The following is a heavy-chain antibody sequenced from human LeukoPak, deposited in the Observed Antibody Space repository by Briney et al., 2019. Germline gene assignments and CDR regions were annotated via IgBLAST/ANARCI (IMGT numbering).Heavy chain of an antibody. CDR3: AREGSGPGYSYGYGLDY. D-gene: IGHD5-18*01. V-gene: IGHV3-53*01. CDR1: VFTLISNY. J-gene: IGHJ4*02. CDR2: IYSGGST. Sequence: GGSLRLSCAASVFTLISNYMSWVRQAPGKGLEWVSVIYSGGSTYYTDSVKGRFTIPRDNSKNTMNLQMSSLRAEDTAVYYCAREGSGPGYSYGYGLDYWGQGTLVTVSA.